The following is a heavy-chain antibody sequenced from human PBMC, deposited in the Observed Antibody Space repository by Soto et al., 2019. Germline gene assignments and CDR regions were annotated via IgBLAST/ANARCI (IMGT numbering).Heavy chain of an antibody. V-gene: IGHV3-7*04. J-gene: IGHJ4*02. Sequence: GGALRLSWAASGFSIRNFLVNWGRPAPGKGLEWVANINHDASAKYYVDSVKGRFTISRDNAKNVVYLQTNSLTAEDTAVYFCVGDTTWLHVYWGQGTLVTVSS. CDR1: GFSIRNFL. CDR3: VGDTTWLHVY. D-gene: IGHD5-12*01. CDR2: INHDASAK.